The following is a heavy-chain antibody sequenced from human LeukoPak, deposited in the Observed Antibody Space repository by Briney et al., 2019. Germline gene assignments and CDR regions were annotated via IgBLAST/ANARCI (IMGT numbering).Heavy chain of an antibody. CDR1: GYTFTIYE. Sequence: AAVRVSFKASGYTFTIYEINWGRQATGQGVEWMGWMNPNSGNTGYAQKFQGRVTITRNTSISTAYMELSSLRSEDTAVYYCARVSSQGADYWGQGTLVTVSS. D-gene: IGHD6-13*01. CDR3: ARVSSQGADY. V-gene: IGHV1-8*03. CDR2: MNPNSGNT. J-gene: IGHJ4*02.